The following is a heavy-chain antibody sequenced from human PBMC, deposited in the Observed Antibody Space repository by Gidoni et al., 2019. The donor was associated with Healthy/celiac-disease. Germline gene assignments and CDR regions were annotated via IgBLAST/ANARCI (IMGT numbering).Heavy chain of an antibody. CDR2: IVVGSGNT. J-gene: IGHJ4*02. V-gene: IGHV1-58*01. D-gene: IGHD3-10*01. CDR3: AAAQGGAEVQGGTFRSLIAGFDY. CDR1: GFTFTSSA. Sequence: QMQLVQSGPEVKKPGTSVKVYCKASGFTFTSSAVQWVRQARVQRLEWLGWIVVGSGNTNYAQKFQERVTITRDMSTSTAYMELSSLRSEDTAVYYCAAAQGGAEVQGGTFRSLIAGFDYWGQGTLVTVSS.